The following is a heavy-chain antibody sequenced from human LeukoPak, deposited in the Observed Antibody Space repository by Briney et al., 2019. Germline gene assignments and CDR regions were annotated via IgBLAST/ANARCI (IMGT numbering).Heavy chain of an antibody. CDR2: IYTSGST. CDR1: GGSISSGSYY. J-gene: IGHJ5*02. Sequence: SETLSLTCTVSGGSISSGSYYWSWIRQPAGKGLEWIGRIYTSGSTNYNPSLKSRVTISVDTSKNQFSLKLSSVTAADTAVYYCARVDSSGYYYLNWFDPWGQGTLVTVSS. D-gene: IGHD3-22*01. V-gene: IGHV4-61*02. CDR3: ARVDSSGYYYLNWFDP.